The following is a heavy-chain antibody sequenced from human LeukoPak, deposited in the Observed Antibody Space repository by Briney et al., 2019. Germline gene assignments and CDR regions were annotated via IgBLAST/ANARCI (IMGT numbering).Heavy chain of an antibody. Sequence: ASVNVSCKASGYTPAPYAIHWVRQASGQRLEWLGWINADNGNTKYSQKFQGRVTITRDTSANTVYMDLSRLTSEDSAVYYFATARLRLPDWTGDFWGQGTLVTVSS. CDR2: INADNGNT. CDR1: GYTPAPYA. CDR3: ATARLRLPDWTGDF. J-gene: IGHJ4*02. D-gene: IGHD3-9*01. V-gene: IGHV1-3*01.